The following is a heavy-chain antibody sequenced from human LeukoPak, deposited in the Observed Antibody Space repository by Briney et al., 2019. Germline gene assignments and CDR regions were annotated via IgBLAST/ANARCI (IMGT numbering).Heavy chain of an antibody. J-gene: IGHJ5*02. Sequence: SETLSLTCTVSGGSISSFYWSWIRQPPGKGLEWIGYIYYSGSTNYNPSLKSRVTISVDTSKNQFSLKLSSVTAADTAVYYCARAGWVVRGVMLDPWGQGTLVTVSS. CDR1: GGSISSFY. CDR3: ARAGWVVRGVMLDP. D-gene: IGHD3-10*01. CDR2: IYYSGST. V-gene: IGHV4-59*01.